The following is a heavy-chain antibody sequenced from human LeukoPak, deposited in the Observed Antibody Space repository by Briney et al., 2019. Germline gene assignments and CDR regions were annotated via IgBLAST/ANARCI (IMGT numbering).Heavy chain of an antibody. CDR1: GFTFSSYA. D-gene: IGHD6-13*01. CDR2: ISGSDVST. CDR3: AKVHRSSWYGPPDY. Sequence: GGSLRLSCAASGFTFSSYAMSWVRQAPGKGLEWVSAISGSDVSTYYADSVKGRFTISRDNSKNTLYLQMNSLRAEDTAVYYRAKVHRSSWYGPPDYWAQGTLVPVSS. J-gene: IGHJ4*02. V-gene: IGHV3-23*01.